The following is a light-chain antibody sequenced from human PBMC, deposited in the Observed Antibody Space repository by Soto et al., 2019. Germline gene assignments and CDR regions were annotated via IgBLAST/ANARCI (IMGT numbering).Light chain of an antibody. J-gene: IGKJ1*01. CDR2: GIS. CDR1: QSVDRRS. Sequence: IVLTQSPGTLSLSPGERATLSCRASQSVDRRSLAWYQQKPGQAPRLLISGISNRATGIPDRFSGSGSGADFTLTISRLEPEDFAVYYCQQYHNSRPFGQGTKVDIK. CDR3: QQYHNSRP. V-gene: IGKV3-20*01.